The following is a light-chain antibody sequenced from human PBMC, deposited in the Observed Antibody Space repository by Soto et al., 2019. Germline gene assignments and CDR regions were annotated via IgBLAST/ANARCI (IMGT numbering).Light chain of an antibody. Sequence: DIVMTQSPDSLAVSLGERATINCKSSQSLLYSSNNKNYLAWYQQKPGQPPKLLIYWASTRESGVPDRFSGSGSGTDFTLTISSLQAEDVAVYYCQHYYSTQLTFGGGTKVEIK. CDR2: WAS. V-gene: IGKV4-1*01. CDR1: QSLLYSSNNKNY. J-gene: IGKJ4*01. CDR3: QHYYSTQLT.